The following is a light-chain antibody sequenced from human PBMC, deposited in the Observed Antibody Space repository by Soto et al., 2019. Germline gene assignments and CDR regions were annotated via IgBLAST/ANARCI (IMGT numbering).Light chain of an antibody. J-gene: IGLJ1*01. Sequence: QSALTQPRSASGSPGQSVTISCTGTSSDIGTYDYVSWYQHLPDKAPKLIIYEVSKRPSGVPDRFSGSKSGNTASLTVSGLQAEDEGDYYCCSYGGGNNFYVFGTGTKVTV. CDR3: CSYGGGNNFYV. V-gene: IGLV2-8*01. CDR1: SSDIGTYDY. CDR2: EVS.